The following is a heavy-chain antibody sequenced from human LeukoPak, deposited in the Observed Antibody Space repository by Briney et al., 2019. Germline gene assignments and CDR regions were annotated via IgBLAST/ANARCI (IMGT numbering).Heavy chain of an antibody. D-gene: IGHD3-22*01. CDR2: INWNGGST. J-gene: IGHJ4*02. V-gene: IGHV3-20*04. CDR1: GFNFDDYV. Sequence: GGSLRLSCAGSGFNFDDYVMTWVRQAPGKGLQWVSGINWNGGSTGYADSVKGRFTISRDNAKNSLYLQMNSLRAEDTALYYCARSYDSSGYYFSPGGYWGQGTLVTVSS. CDR3: ARSYDSSGYYFSPGGY.